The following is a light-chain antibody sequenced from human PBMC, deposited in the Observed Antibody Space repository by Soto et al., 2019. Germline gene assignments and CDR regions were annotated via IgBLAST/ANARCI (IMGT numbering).Light chain of an antibody. CDR3: QQANSFPRT. V-gene: IGKV1-5*03. Sequence: DVRVTQSPATVSASVGDRVTITCRASQSISSWLDWYQQKPGKAPKLLIYKASSLESGVPSRFSGSGSGTDFTLTISSLQPEDFATYYCQQANSFPRTFGQGTKVDIK. CDR2: KAS. J-gene: IGKJ1*01. CDR1: QSISSW.